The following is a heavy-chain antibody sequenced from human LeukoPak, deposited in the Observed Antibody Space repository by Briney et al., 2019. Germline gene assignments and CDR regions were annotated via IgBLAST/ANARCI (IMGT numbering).Heavy chain of an antibody. CDR1: GGSISSYY. V-gene: IGHV4-59*01. CDR3: ARGGSSGYDPFDY. J-gene: IGHJ4*02. D-gene: IGHD5-12*01. CDR2: IFYSGST. Sequence: SETLSLTCTVSGGSISSYYWSWIRQPPGKGLEWSGYIFYSGSTNYNPSLKSRVTISVDTSKNQFSLKLTSVTAADTAVYYCARGGSSGYDPFDYWGQGTLVTVSS.